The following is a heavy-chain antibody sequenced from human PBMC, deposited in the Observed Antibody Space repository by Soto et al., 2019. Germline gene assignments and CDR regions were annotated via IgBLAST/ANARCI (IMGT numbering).Heavy chain of an antibody. D-gene: IGHD4-4*01. V-gene: IGHV3-23*01. CDR1: GFIFNAYA. CDR3: ARVASDYINSADH. J-gene: IGHJ4*02. Sequence: VQLLESGGGLVQPGGSLRLSCAASGFIFNAYAMTWVRQAPGKGLEWVSAIGGSGGNTYYAASVKGRFTISRDNSKDTVDLEMNRLRVDDTAVNFCARVASDYINSADHWGQGILVTVSS. CDR2: IGGSGGNT.